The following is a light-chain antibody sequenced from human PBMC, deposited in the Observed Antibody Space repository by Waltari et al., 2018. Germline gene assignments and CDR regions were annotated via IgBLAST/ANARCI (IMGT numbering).Light chain of an antibody. V-gene: IGKV1-5*03. CDR2: RDS. J-gene: IGKJ2*01. Sequence: DIQMTQSPSTLSASVGDRVTITCRASQSLSIWLAWYQQKPGRDPELLIYRDSYLESGVASRFSGSVSGTEFTLTISSLQPDDFATYYCQQYKTYYTFGQRTKLEIK. CDR1: QSLSIW. CDR3: QQYKTYYT.